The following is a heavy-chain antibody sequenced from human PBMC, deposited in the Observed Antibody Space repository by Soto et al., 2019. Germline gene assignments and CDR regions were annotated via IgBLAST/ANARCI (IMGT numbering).Heavy chain of an antibody. D-gene: IGHD5-12*01. CDR2: IDPSDSYT. V-gene: IGHV5-10-1*01. Sequence: PGESLKISCKGSGYSFTSYLISWVRQMPVKGLEWMGRIDPSDSYTNYSPSFQGHVTISADKSISTAYLQWSSLKASDTALYYCARLTRGYWVYYGMDVSGQRTTVTDSS. CDR1: GYSFTSYL. J-gene: IGHJ6*02. CDR3: ARLTRGYWVYYGMDV.